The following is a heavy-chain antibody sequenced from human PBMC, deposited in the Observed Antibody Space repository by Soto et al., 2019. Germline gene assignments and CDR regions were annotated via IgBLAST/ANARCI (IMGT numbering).Heavy chain of an antibody. Sequence: QVQLVESGGGVVQPGRSLRLSCAASGFTFSSYAMHWVRQAPGKGLEWVAVISYDGSNKYYADSVKGRFTISRDNSKNTLYLQMNSLRAEDTAVYYCARGAPPYPDADNYYFDYWGQGTLVTVSS. CDR2: ISYDGSNK. CDR1: GFTFSSYA. V-gene: IGHV3-30-3*01. D-gene: IGHD2-2*01. J-gene: IGHJ4*02. CDR3: ARGAPPYPDADNYYFDY.